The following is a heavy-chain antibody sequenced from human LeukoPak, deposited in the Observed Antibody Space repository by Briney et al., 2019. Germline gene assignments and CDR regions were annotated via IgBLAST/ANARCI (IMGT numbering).Heavy chain of an antibody. CDR2: INHSGST. V-gene: IGHV4-34*01. J-gene: IGHJ4*02. Sequence: SETLSLTCTVSGGSISSYYWSWIRQPPGKGLEWIGEINHSGSTNYNPSLKSRVTISVDTSKNQFSLKLSSVTAADTAVYYCARTSGSGWYWGQGTLVTVSS. CDR3: ARTSGSGWY. CDR1: GGSISSYY. D-gene: IGHD6-19*01.